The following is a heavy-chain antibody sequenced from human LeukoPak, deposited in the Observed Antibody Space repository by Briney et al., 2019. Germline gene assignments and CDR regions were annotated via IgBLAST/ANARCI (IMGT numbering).Heavy chain of an antibody. Sequence: GGSLRLSCAASGFTVSTNYMSWVRQAPGKGLEWVSVIYSAGSTYYADSVKGRFTVSRDNSKNTLYLQMNSLRAEDTAVYYCARYGSSWDLDYWGQGTLVTVSS. CDR3: ARYGSSWDLDY. CDR2: IYSAGST. V-gene: IGHV3-53*01. J-gene: IGHJ4*02. D-gene: IGHD6-13*01. CDR1: GFTVSTNY.